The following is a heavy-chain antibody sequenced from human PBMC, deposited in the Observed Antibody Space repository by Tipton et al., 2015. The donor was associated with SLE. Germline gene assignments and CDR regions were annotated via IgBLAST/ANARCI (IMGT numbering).Heavy chain of an antibody. Sequence: TLSLTCTVSGGSISSSSYYWGWIRQPPGKGLEWIGSIYYSGSTYYNPSLKSRVTISVDTSKNQFSLKLSSVTAADTAVYYCAFWSGTYDGFDYWGQGTLVTVSS. CDR3: AFWSGTYDGFDY. CDR2: IYYSGST. J-gene: IGHJ4*02. D-gene: IGHD3-3*01. V-gene: IGHV4-39*07. CDR1: GGSISSSSYY.